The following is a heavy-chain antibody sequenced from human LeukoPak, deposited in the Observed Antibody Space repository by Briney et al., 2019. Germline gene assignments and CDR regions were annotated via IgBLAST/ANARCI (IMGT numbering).Heavy chain of an antibody. CDR2: ISGSGGST. J-gene: IGHJ4*02. V-gene: IGHV3-23*01. CDR3: AKGIAYGDYPYYFDY. CDR1: GFTFSSYA. Sequence: GGSLRLSCAASGFTFSSYAMSWVRQAPGKGLEWVSAISGSGGSTYYADSVKGRFTISRDNSKNTLYLQMNGLRAEDTAVYYCAKGIAYGDYPYYFDYWGQGTLVTVSS. D-gene: IGHD4-17*01.